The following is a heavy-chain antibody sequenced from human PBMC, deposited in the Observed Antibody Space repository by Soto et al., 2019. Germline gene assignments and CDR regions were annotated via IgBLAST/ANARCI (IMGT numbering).Heavy chain of an antibody. CDR3: ARDWLYGDSYRNFDY. CDR1: GYTFTSYG. CDR2: ISAYNGNT. V-gene: IGHV1-18*01. J-gene: IGHJ4*02. Sequence: ASVKVSCKASGYTFTSYGISWVRQAPGQGLEWMGWISAYNGNTNYAQKLQGRVTMTTDTSTSTAYMELRSLRSDDTVVYYCARDWLYGDSYRNFDYWGQGTLVTVSS. D-gene: IGHD4-17*01.